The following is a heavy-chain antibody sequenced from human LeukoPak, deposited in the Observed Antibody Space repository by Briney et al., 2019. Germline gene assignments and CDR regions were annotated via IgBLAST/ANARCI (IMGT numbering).Heavy chain of an antibody. CDR1: GGSISSYY. D-gene: IGHD6-6*01. CDR2: IYYGGST. V-gene: IGHV4-59*01. CDR3: ARRGPGAGRYFDY. Sequence: SETLSLTCTVSGGSISSYYWSWIRQPPGKGLEWIGYIYYGGSTNYNPSLKSRVTISVDTSKKQFSLKLSSVTAADTAVYYCARRGPGAGRYFDYWGQGTLVTVSS. J-gene: IGHJ4*02.